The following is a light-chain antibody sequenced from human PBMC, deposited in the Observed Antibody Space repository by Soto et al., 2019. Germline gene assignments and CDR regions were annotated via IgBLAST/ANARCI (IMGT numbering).Light chain of an antibody. J-gene: IGKJ3*01. CDR2: GAS. V-gene: IGKV3-20*01. CDR1: QSVSSSY. CDR3: QQYGSSPLT. Sequence: EIVLTQSPGTLSVSPGERATLSCRASQSVSSSYLAWYQQKPGQAPRLLIYGASRRATGIPDRFSGSGSGTDFSLTISRLEPEDFAVYYCQQYGSSPLTFRPGTKVDIK.